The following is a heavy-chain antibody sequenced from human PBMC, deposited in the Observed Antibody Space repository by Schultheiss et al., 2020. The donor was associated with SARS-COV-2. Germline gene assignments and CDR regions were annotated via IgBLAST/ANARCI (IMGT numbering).Heavy chain of an antibody. D-gene: IGHD6-19*01. CDR2: IWYDGSNK. CDR3: ARDLGGWTAYFDY. V-gene: IGHV3-33*01. J-gene: IGHJ4*02. CDR1: GFTFSSYG. Sequence: GGSLRLSCAASGFTFSSYGMHWVRQAPGKGLEWVAVIWYDGSNKYYADSVKGRFTISRDNSKNTLYLQMNSLRSDDTAVYYCARDLGGWTAYFDYWGQGTLVTSPQ.